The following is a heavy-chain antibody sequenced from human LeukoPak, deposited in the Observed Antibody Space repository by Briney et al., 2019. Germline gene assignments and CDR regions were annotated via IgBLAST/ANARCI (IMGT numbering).Heavy chain of an antibody. CDR1: GGTFSSYA. D-gene: IGHD3-16*01. V-gene: IGHV1-69*05. J-gene: IGHJ6*03. Sequence: ASVKVSCKASGGTFSSYAISWVRQAPGQGLEWMGGIIPIFGTANYAQKFQGRVTMTRNTSISTAYMELSSLRSEDTAVYYCARAGIAFIPYYYYYYIDVWGKGTTVTISS. CDR3: ARAGIAFIPYYYYYYIDV. CDR2: IIPIFGTA.